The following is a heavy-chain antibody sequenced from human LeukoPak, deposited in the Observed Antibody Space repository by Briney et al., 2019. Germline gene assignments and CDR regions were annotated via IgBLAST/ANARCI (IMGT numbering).Heavy chain of an antibody. CDR2: IIPILGIA. CDR3: ARDRFTAVTPDYYDSSGYYHDRAFDI. V-gene: IGHV1-69*04. CDR1: GGTFSSYA. D-gene: IGHD3-22*01. Sequence: ASVKVSCKASGGTFSSYAISWVRQAPGQGLEWMGRIIPILGIANYAQKFQGRVTITADKSTSTAYMELSSLRSEDTAVYYCARDRFTAVTPDYYDSSGYYHDRAFDIWGQGTMVTVSS. J-gene: IGHJ3*02.